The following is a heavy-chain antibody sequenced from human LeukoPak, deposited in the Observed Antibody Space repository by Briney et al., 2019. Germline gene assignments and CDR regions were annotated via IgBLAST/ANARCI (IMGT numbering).Heavy chain of an antibody. Sequence: PSQTLSLTCAVSGGSISSGGYSWSWIRQPPGKGLEWIGYIYHSGSTYYNPSLKSRVTISVDRSKNQFSLKLSSVTAADAAVYYCARVFGNPSHDAFDIWGQGTMVTVSS. J-gene: IGHJ3*02. CDR3: ARVFGNPSHDAFDI. CDR2: IYHSGST. D-gene: IGHD1-14*01. V-gene: IGHV4-30-2*01. CDR1: GGSISSGGYS.